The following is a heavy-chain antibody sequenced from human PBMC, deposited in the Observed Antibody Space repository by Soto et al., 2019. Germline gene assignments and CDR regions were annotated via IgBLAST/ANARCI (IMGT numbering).Heavy chain of an antibody. J-gene: IGHJ4*02. Sequence: GGSLRLSCAASGFTFSMYWMHWVRQAPGKGPEWVSRINDDGISTNYADSVKGRFTISRDNAKNTLYLQMNALRVEDMAVYYCTRGPRSTSTGTGAFWGQGTLVTVSS. CDR1: GFTFSMYW. CDR2: INDDGIST. D-gene: IGHD1-1*01. V-gene: IGHV3-74*01. CDR3: TRGPRSTSTGTGAF.